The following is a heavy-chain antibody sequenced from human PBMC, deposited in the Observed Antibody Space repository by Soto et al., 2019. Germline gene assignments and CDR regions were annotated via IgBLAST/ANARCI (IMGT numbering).Heavy chain of an antibody. J-gene: IGHJ6*02. D-gene: IGHD3-22*01. CDR3: GSNDYDSSGYYYGMGV. V-gene: IGHV4-34*01. CDR2: INHSGST. Sequence: QVQLQQWGAGLLKPSETLSLTCAVYGGSFSGYYWSWIRQPPGKGLEWIGEINHSGSTNYNPSLKGRVNVSVDTSKNQFSLKLSSVTAADTAVYYCGSNDYDSSGYYYGMGVWGQGTTVTVSS. CDR1: GGSFSGYY.